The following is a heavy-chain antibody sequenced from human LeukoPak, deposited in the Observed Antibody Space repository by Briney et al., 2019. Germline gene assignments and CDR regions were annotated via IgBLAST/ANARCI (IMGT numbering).Heavy chain of an antibody. Sequence: SETLSLTCTVSGGSISSYYWSWIRQPAGKGLEWIGRIYTSGSTNYNPSLKSRVTMSVDTSKNQFSLKLSSVTAADTAVYYCARPLSVASTGWYFDLWGRGTLVTVSS. CDR2: IYTSGST. V-gene: IGHV4-4*07. CDR1: GGSISSYY. J-gene: IGHJ2*01. CDR3: ARPLSVASTGWYFDL. D-gene: IGHD6-19*01.